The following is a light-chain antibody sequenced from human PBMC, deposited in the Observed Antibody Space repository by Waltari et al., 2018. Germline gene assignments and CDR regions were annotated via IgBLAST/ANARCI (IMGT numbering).Light chain of an antibody. V-gene: IGLV1-40*01. CDR1: RSNIGAGYD. Sequence: QSVLTQPPSVSGAPGQRVTISCTGSRSNIGAGYDVHWYQQLPGTAPKLLIYDNSNRPSGVPDRFSGSKSGTSASLAITGLQAEDEADFYCQSYDSSLSGVVFGGGTKLTVL. CDR3: QSYDSSLSGVV. CDR2: DNS. J-gene: IGLJ2*01.